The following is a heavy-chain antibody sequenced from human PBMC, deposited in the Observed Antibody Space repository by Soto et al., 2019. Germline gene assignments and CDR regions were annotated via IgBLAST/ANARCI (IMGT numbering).Heavy chain of an antibody. CDR1: GVTFSSYS. CDR3: PRGKGVPMGDYYYYGMDV. D-gene: IGHD3-10*01. J-gene: IGHJ6*02. V-gene: IGHV3-21*01. CDR2: ISSSSSYI. Sequence: EVQLVESGGGLVKPGGSLRLYCAASGVTFSSYSMNWVRQAPGKVLEWVSCISSSSSYIYYADSVKGRFTISRDNAKNSLYVQMNSLRAEDTAVYYCPRGKGVPMGDYYYYGMDVWGQGTTVTVS.